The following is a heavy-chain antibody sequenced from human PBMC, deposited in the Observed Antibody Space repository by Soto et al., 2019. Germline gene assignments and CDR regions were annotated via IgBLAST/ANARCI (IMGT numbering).Heavy chain of an antibody. CDR3: ARLEDFDSPFDY. J-gene: IGHJ4*02. D-gene: IGHD3-9*01. Sequence: ASVKVSCKASGYTFTSYGISWVRQAPGQGLEWMGWISAYNGNTNYAQKLQGRVTMTTGTSTSTAYMELRSLRSDDMAVYYCARLEDFDSPFDYWGQGTLVTVSS. CDR2: ISAYNGNT. V-gene: IGHV1-18*03. CDR1: GYTFTSYG.